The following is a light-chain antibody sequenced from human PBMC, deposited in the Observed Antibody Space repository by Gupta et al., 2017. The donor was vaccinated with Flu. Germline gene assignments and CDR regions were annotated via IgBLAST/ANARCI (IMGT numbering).Light chain of an antibody. J-gene: IGLJ1*01. CDR3: QAWDSSTASYV. V-gene: IGLV3-1*01. CDR1: KLGDKY. Sequence: SYELPQPPSVSVSPGQTASITCSGGKLGDKYACWYQQKPGQSPVLVIYQDSKRPSGIPERFSGSNSGNTATLTISGTQAMDEADYYCQAWDSSTASYVFGTGTKVTVL. CDR2: QDS.